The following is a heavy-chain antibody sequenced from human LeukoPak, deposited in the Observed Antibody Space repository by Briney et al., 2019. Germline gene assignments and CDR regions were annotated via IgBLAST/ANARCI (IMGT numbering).Heavy chain of an antibody. Sequence: GGSLRLSCAASGFTFSSYGMSWVRQAPGKGLEWVSAISGSGGSTYYADSVKGRFTISRDNSKNTLYLQMSSLRAEDTAVYLCAKDATFSGVNYFDYWGQGALVTVSS. CDR1: GFTFSSYG. D-gene: IGHD3-3*01. V-gene: IGHV3-23*01. CDR2: ISGSGGST. CDR3: AKDATFSGVNYFDY. J-gene: IGHJ4*02.